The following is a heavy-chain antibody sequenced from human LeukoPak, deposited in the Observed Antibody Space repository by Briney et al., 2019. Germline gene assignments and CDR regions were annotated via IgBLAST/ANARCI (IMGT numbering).Heavy chain of an antibody. V-gene: IGHV6-1*01. CDR1: GDSVSSNSAA. J-gene: IGHJ6*02. CDR3: ASGKFRNGMDV. CDR2: TYYRSKWLY. D-gene: IGHD1-26*01. Sequence: SQTLSLTCAISGDSVSSNSAAWNCIRQSPSRGLEWLGRTYYRSKWLYDYAVSVRGRITINPDTSKNQFSLYLNSLTPEDTAVYYCASGKFRNGMDVWGQGTTVTVSS.